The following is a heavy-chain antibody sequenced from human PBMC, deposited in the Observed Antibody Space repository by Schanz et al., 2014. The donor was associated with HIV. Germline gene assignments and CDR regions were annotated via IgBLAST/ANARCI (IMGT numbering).Heavy chain of an antibody. V-gene: IGHV3-21*04. Sequence: EVQLLESGGGLVQPGGSLRLSCAASGFTFMSHTMNWVRQAPGKGLEWVSSISDRSDYQYYADSVKGRFTISRDNAKNSLYLHINSLRVEDTALYYCAKGPYGGNSYYFEYWGQGTLVTVSS. CDR2: ISDRSDYQ. CDR3: AKGPYGGNSYYFEY. CDR1: GFTFMSHT. J-gene: IGHJ4*02. D-gene: IGHD2-21*02.